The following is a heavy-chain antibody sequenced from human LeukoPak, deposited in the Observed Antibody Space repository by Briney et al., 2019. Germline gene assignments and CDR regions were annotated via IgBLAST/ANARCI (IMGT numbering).Heavy chain of an antibody. CDR3: ARERYCSSTSCHPMYYFDY. D-gene: IGHD2-2*01. CDR2: ISSSGSTI. CDR1: GFTFSDYY. J-gene: IGHJ4*02. V-gene: IGHV3-11*01. Sequence: GGSLGLSCAASGFTFSDYYMSWIRQAPGKGLEWVSYISSSGSTIYYADSVKGRFTISRDNAKNSLYLQMNSLRAGDTAVYYCARERYCSSTSCHPMYYFDYWGQGTLVTVSS.